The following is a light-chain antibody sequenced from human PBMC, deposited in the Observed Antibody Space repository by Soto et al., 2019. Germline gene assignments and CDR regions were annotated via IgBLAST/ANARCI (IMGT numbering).Light chain of an antibody. V-gene: IGKV1-5*03. CDR1: QSISSY. J-gene: IGKJ1*01. CDR2: KAS. Sequence: IQMTQSPSSLPASVGDRVTITCRASQSISSYLNWYQQKPGKAPKLLIYKASSLESGVPSRFSGSGSGTEFTLTISSLQPDDFATYYCQQYNSYSTFGQGTKVDIK. CDR3: QQYNSYST.